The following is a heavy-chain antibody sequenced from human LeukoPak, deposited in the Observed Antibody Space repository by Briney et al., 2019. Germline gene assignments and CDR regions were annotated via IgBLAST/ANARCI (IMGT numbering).Heavy chain of an antibody. Sequence: GGSLRLSCAASGFTFSSYSMNWVRQAPGKGLEWVSSISSSSSYIYYADSVKGRFTISRDNSKSTLYLQMNGLRAEDTAVCYCARDGGSRDSDYWGQGTLVTVSS. J-gene: IGHJ4*02. CDR2: ISSSSSYI. V-gene: IGHV3-21*04. CDR3: ARDGGSRDSDY. CDR1: GFTFSSYS. D-gene: IGHD3-16*01.